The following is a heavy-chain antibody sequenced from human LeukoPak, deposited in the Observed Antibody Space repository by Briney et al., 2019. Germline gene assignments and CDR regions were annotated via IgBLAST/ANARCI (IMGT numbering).Heavy chain of an antibody. V-gene: IGHV4-59*01. CDR2: IYYSGST. Sequence: SETLSLTCTVSGGSISSYYWSWIRQPPGKGLEWIGYIYYSGSTNYNPSLKSRVTISVDTSKNQFSLKLSSVTAADTAVYYCARIAVAGYFDYWGQGTLVTVSS. D-gene: IGHD6-19*01. CDR3: ARIAVAGYFDY. CDR1: GGSISSYY. J-gene: IGHJ4*02.